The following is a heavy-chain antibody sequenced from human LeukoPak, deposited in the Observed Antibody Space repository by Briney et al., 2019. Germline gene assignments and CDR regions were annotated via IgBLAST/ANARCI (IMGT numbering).Heavy chain of an antibody. CDR1: GFTFSNAW. CDR2: ISWNSGSI. J-gene: IGHJ4*02. D-gene: IGHD6-19*01. V-gene: IGHV3-9*01. Sequence: GGSLRLSCAASGFTFSNAWMSWVRQAPGKGLEWVSGISWNSGSIGYADSVKGRFTISRDNAKNSLYLQMNSLRAEDTALYYCAKDIGVAGYFDYWGQGTLVTVSS. CDR3: AKDIGVAGYFDY.